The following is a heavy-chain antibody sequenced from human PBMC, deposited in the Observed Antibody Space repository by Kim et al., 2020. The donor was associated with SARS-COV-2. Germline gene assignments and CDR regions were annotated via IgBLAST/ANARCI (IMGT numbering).Heavy chain of an antibody. Sequence: SETLSLTCAVSGGSVSSSSYYWGWIRQPPGKGLEWIGSIFYSGYTYYNPSLKSRVAISVDTSKNQFSLKLSSVTAADTAVYYCATGGELRQFDPWGQGTLVTVSS. CDR3: ATGGELRQFDP. D-gene: IGHD1-26*01. CDR1: GGSVSSSSYY. CDR2: IFYSGYT. V-gene: IGHV4-39*07. J-gene: IGHJ5*02.